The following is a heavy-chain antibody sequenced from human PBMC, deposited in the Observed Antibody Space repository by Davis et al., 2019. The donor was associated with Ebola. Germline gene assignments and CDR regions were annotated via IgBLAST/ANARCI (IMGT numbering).Heavy chain of an antibody. V-gene: IGHV3-30-3*01. D-gene: IGHD5-18*01. CDR3: VREGYSSGIAPAFDV. J-gene: IGHJ3*01. CDR2: ISFDGSK. Sequence: PGGSLRLSCAASGISLSNSIMHWVRQAPGKGLEWVVGISFDGSKYYVDSVKGRFTTSMDNIRNTLYLQMDSLRDEDTALYYCVREGYSSGIAPAFDVWGQGTMVTVSS. CDR1: GISLSNSI.